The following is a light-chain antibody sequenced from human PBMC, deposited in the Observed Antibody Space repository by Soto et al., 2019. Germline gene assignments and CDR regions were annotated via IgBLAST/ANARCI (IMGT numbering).Light chain of an antibody. Sequence: ETMLTQSPATLSASPGERVTLSCRATQSVTYNLAWYQQKPGQAPRLLIYGASTRATGIPARFSGRGSGTEFTPTITSLQSEDFAVYYCQQYNDWLWTFGQGTKVDIK. V-gene: IGKV3-15*01. CDR3: QQYNDWLWT. J-gene: IGKJ1*01. CDR2: GAS. CDR1: QSVTYN.